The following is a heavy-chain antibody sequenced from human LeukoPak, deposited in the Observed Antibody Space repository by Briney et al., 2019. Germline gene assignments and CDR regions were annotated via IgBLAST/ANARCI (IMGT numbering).Heavy chain of an antibody. J-gene: IGHJ4*02. D-gene: IGHD1-26*01. V-gene: IGHV1-18*01. CDR2: IRPHNGNT. CDR3: ARGGGQHWQLPPNFDY. CDR1: GYIFTSSG. Sequence: ASVKVSCKASGYIFTSSGISWVRQAPGQGLEWMGWIRPHNGNTYYAQTLQGRVTLTTDTSTTTAYVELRSLRPDDTAVYYCARGGGQHWQLPPNFDYRGQGTLVTVSS.